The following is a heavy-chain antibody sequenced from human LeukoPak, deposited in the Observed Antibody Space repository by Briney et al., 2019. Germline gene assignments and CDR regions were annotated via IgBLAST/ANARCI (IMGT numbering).Heavy chain of an antibody. Sequence: SETLPLTCTVSGGSISSYYWSWIRQPPGKGLEWIGYIYYSGSTNYNPSLKSRVTISVDTSKNQFSLKLSSVTAADTAVYYCARDRDSSGYYNWFDPWGQGTLVTVSS. CDR1: GGSISSYY. J-gene: IGHJ5*02. D-gene: IGHD3-22*01. V-gene: IGHV4-59*01. CDR3: ARDRDSSGYYNWFDP. CDR2: IYYSGST.